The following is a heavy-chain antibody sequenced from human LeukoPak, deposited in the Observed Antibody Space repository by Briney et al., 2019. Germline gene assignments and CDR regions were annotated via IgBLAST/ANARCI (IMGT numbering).Heavy chain of an antibody. Sequence: GGSLRLSCAASGFTFSSYAMHWVRQAPGKGLEWVAVISYDGSNKYYADSVKGRFTISRDNSKNTLYLQMNSLRAEDTSLYYCVKGTGPFLWPNWFDPWGQGTRVTVSS. V-gene: IGHV3-30*04. D-gene: IGHD3/OR15-3a*01. CDR2: ISYDGSNK. CDR1: GFTFSSYA. CDR3: VKGTGPFLWPNWFDP. J-gene: IGHJ5*02.